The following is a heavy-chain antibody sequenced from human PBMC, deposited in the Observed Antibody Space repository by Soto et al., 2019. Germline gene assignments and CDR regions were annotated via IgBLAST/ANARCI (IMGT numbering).Heavy chain of an antibody. J-gene: IGHJ4*02. D-gene: IGHD2-15*01. CDR1: GYTFTSYG. V-gene: IGHV1-18*01. CDR2: ISAYNGNT. Sequence: QVQLVQSGAEVKKPGASVKVSCKASGYTFTSYGISWVRQAPGQGLEWMGWISAYNGNTNYAQKLQGRVTMTTDTATSTAYMELRSLRSYDTAVYYCARDRCSGGSCYLRGRHFDYWGQGTLVTVSS. CDR3: ARDRCSGGSCYLRGRHFDY.